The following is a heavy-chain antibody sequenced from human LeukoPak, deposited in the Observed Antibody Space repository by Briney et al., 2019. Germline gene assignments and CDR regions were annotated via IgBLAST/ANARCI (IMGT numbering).Heavy chain of an antibody. D-gene: IGHD3-9*01. V-gene: IGHV4-39*07. CDR1: GGSISSSSYY. CDR2: MYYSGST. Sequence: SETLSLTCTVSGGSISSSSYYWGWIRQPPGKGLEWIGSMYYSGSTYHNPSLKSRVTISVDTSQNQLSLKLSSVTAADTAVYYCARSGGPFRDYSLTGYRRGVFDPWGQGTLVTVSS. J-gene: IGHJ5*02. CDR3: ARSGGPFRDYSLTGYRRGVFDP.